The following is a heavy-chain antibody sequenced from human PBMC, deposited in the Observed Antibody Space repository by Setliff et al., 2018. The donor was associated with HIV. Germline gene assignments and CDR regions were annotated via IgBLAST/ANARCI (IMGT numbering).Heavy chain of an antibody. CDR1: GYTFTNYA. Sequence: GASVKVSCKASGYTFTNYAIHWVRQAPGQRLEWMGWINPGNGNTKYSQKFQGRVTITRDTSATTAYMELSSLRSEDTAIFYCAREPIGGDDAFDIWGQGTMGTVSS. J-gene: IGHJ3*02. CDR3: AREPIGGDDAFDI. D-gene: IGHD2-21*02. CDR2: INPGNGNT. V-gene: IGHV1-3*01.